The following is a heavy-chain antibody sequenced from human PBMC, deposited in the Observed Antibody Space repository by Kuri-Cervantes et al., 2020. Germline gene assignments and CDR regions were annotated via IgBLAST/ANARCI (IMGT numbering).Heavy chain of an antibody. Sequence: ASVKVSCKASGYTFTSYAMHWVRQAPGQRLEWMGWINAGNGNTKYSQKFQGRVTITRDTSASTAYMEPSSLRSEDTAVYYCARDQYSSSWYLGYYYYYGMDVWGQGTTVTVSS. J-gene: IGHJ6*02. CDR2: INAGNGNT. V-gene: IGHV1-3*01. D-gene: IGHD6-13*01. CDR1: GYTFTSYA. CDR3: ARDQYSSSWYLGYYYYYGMDV.